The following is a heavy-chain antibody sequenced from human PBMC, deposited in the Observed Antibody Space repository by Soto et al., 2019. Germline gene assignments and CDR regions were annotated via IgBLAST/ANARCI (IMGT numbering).Heavy chain of an antibody. Sequence: GGSLRLSCAASGVTFTSYAMTWVRQVPGEGLQWVSSISKSGDSTYYADSVKGRFTTSRDNSKNTLYLQMNSLRAEDTAIYYCAKGSFGFDYWGQGALVTVSS. CDR1: GVTFTSYA. CDR2: ISKSGDST. D-gene: IGHD3-10*01. V-gene: IGHV3-23*01. J-gene: IGHJ4*02. CDR3: AKGSFGFDY.